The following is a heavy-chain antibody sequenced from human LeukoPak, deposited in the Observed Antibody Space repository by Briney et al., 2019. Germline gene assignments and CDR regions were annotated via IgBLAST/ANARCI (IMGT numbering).Heavy chain of an antibody. CDR3: AKRGSSGWYVPAGIDY. J-gene: IGHJ4*02. V-gene: IGHV3-23*01. Sequence: GGSLRLSCAASGFTFSSNAMSWVRQAPGKGLEWVSGISGSGGSTYYADSVKGRFTISRDNSKNTLYLQMNSLRAEDTAVYYCAKRGSSGWYVPAGIDYWGQGTLVTVSS. CDR1: GFTFSSNA. D-gene: IGHD6-19*01. CDR2: ISGSGGST.